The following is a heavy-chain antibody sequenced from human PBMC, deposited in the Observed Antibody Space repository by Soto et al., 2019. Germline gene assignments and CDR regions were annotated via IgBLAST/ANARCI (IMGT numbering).Heavy chain of an antibody. CDR3: TRTYSSGWYGGWFDP. Sequence: EVQLVESGGGLVKPGGSLRLSCAASGFTFSSYSMNWVRQAPGKGLEWVSSISSSSSYIYYVDSVKGRFTISRDNAENSLYLQMNSLRAEDTAVYYCTRTYSSGWYGGWFDPWGQGTLFTVSS. CDR2: ISSSSSYI. V-gene: IGHV3-21*01. D-gene: IGHD6-19*01. J-gene: IGHJ5*02. CDR1: GFTFSSYS.